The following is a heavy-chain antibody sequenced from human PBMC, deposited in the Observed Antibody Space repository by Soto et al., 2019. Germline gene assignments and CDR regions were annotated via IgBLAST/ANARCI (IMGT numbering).Heavy chain of an antibody. Sequence: EVLLVESGGGLVQPGGSLRLSCAASGFTFSSYAMHWVRQAPGKGLEYVSAISSNGGSTYYANSVKGRFTISRDNSTHTLYLQMGSLRTEDMAVYYFAREGRAGSSYDFDYWGQGTLVTVSS. V-gene: IGHV3-64*01. J-gene: IGHJ4*02. D-gene: IGHD6-13*01. CDR3: AREGRAGSSYDFDY. CDR1: GFTFSSYA. CDR2: ISSNGGST.